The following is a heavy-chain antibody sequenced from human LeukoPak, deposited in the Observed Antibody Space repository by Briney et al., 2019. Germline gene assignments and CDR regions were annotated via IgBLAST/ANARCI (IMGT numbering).Heavy chain of an antibody. J-gene: IGHJ4*02. D-gene: IGHD6-13*01. CDR3: AISPGYSSSWYLDY. CDR1: GGTFTSYD. Sequence: GASVKVSCKASGGTFTSYDINWVRQATGQGLEWMGWMNPNSGNTGYAQKFQGRVTITRNTSISTAYMELSSLRSEDTAVYYCAISPGYSSSWYLDYWGQGTLVTVSS. V-gene: IGHV1-8*03. CDR2: MNPNSGNT.